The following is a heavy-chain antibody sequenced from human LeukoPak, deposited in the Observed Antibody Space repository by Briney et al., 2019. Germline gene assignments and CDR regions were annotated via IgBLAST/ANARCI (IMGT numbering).Heavy chain of an antibody. CDR2: INSDGSST. CDR1: GFTFSSYG. V-gene: IGHV3-74*01. D-gene: IGHD6-6*01. Sequence: GGSLRLSCAASGFTFSSYGMHWVRQAPGKGLVWVSRINSDGSSTSYADSVKGRFTISRDNAKNTLYLQMNSLRAEDTAVYYCARDGSSSPFDYWGQGTLVTVSS. CDR3: ARDGSSSPFDY. J-gene: IGHJ4*02.